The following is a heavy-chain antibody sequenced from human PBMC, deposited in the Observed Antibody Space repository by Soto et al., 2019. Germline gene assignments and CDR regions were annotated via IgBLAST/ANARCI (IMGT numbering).Heavy chain of an antibody. CDR3: ARDQNGSGNYYTRYFDY. CDR1: GGSIISRYW. CDR2: IYHSGST. Sequence: SETLSHTCAFSGGSIISRYWWSWVRQSPGKGLEWIGEIYHSGSTNYNPSLKSRVTISVDKSKNQFSLNLSSVTAADTAVYYCARDQNGSGNYYTRYFDYWGQGTLVTVSS. J-gene: IGHJ4*02. V-gene: IGHV4-4*02. D-gene: IGHD3-10*01.